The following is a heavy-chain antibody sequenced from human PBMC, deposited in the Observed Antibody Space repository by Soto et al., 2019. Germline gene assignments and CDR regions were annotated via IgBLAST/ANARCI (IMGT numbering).Heavy chain of an antibody. CDR3: TRGVWFGTNYGLDV. CDR1: GFTFSDSP. D-gene: IGHD3-10*01. V-gene: IGHV3-73*02. J-gene: IGHJ6*02. Sequence: EVQLVESGGGLVQPGGSLRLSCAASGFTFSDSPIHWVRQASGKGLEWVGRIKTKAESYATASIEGRFTISRDDLKNTAYLQMNSLKTEDTAVYYCTRGVWFGTNYGLDVWGQGTAVAVSS. CDR2: IKTKAESYAT.